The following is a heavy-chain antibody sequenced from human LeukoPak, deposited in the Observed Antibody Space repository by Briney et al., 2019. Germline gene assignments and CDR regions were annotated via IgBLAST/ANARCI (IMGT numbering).Heavy chain of an antibody. V-gene: IGHV4-59*01. J-gene: IGHJ3*02. CDR2: IYYSGST. CDR3: ARDSGDGYAFDI. Sequence: SETLSLTCTVSGGSISSYYWSWIRQPPGKGLEWIGYIYYSGSTNYNPSLKSRVTISADTSKNQFSLKLSSVTAADTAVYYCARDSGDGYAFDIWGQGTMVTVSS. CDR1: GGSISSYY. D-gene: IGHD7-27*01.